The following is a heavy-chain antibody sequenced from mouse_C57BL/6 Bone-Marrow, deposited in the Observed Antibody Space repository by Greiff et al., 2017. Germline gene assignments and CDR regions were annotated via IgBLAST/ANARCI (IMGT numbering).Heavy chain of an antibody. CDR1: GYTFTSYG. D-gene: IGHD1-1*01. J-gene: IGHJ1*03. Sequence: QVQLQQSGAELARPGASVKLSCKASGYTFTSYGISWVKQRTGQGLEWIGEIYPRSGNTYYNEKFKGKATLTADKSSSTAYMELRSLTSEDSAVYFCAPYYGSDWYFDGWGTGTTVTVAS. CDR2: IYPRSGNT. V-gene: IGHV1-81*01. CDR3: APYYGSDWYFDG.